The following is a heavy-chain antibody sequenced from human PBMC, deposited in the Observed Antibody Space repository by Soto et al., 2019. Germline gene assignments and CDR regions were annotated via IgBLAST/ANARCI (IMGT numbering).Heavy chain of an antibody. V-gene: IGHV4-34*01. Sequence: QVQLQQWGAGLLKPSETLSLTCAVYGGSFSGYYWSWIRQPPGKGLEWIGEINHSGSTNYTPSLKSRVTISVDTSKNQFSLKLGSVTAADTAVYYCARVVPAAEYYYYGMDVCGQGTTVTVSS. CDR1: GGSFSGYY. J-gene: IGHJ6*02. D-gene: IGHD2-2*01. CDR3: ARVVPAAEYYYYGMDV. CDR2: INHSGST.